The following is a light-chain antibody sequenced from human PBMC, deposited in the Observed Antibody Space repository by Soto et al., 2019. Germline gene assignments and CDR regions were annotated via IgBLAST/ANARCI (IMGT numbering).Light chain of an antibody. Sequence: ETVMTESPATRSLSPGERVTLFCRASQSVSRNLAWHQQKPCQPPRLLIYSVSNRATGVPARFSGSGSATEFTPTISSLQSEDFAVYYCQQYYYWPPWTFGQGTKVDIK. J-gene: IGKJ1*01. CDR3: QQYYYWPPWT. V-gene: IGKV3-15*01. CDR2: SVS. CDR1: QSVSRN.